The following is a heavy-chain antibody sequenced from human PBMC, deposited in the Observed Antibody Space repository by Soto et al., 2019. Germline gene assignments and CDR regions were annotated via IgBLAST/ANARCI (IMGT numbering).Heavy chain of an antibody. Sequence: GGSLRLSCAASGFTFSSYGMHWVRQAPGKGLEWVAVISYDGSNKYYADSVKGRFTISRDNSKNTLYLQMNSLRAEDTAVYYCARESGELHSRFDYWGQGTLVTVSS. CDR1: GFTFSSYG. V-gene: IGHV3-30*03. J-gene: IGHJ4*02. CDR3: ARESGELHSRFDY. D-gene: IGHD1-26*01. CDR2: ISYDGSNK.